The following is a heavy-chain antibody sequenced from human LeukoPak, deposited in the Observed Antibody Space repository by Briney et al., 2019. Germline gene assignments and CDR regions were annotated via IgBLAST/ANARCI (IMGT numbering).Heavy chain of an antibody. V-gene: IGHV3-23*01. J-gene: IGHJ4*02. CDR1: GFTFGSYA. D-gene: IGHD3-10*01. Sequence: GGSLRLSCAASGFTFGSYAMAWVRQAPGKGLEWVSDTNGLGGTTYYADSVRGRFSISTDNSKNTLYLQLNSLRAEDTAIYYCAKGDSQETGSYFSDHWGQGTLVTVSS. CDR3: AKGDSQETGSYFSDH. CDR2: TNGLGGTT.